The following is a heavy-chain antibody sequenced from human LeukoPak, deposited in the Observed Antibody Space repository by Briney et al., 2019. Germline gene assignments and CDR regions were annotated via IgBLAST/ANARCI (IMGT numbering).Heavy chain of an antibody. Sequence: GGSLRLSCAASGFTFSNYAMSWVRQAPGKGLEWVSAISGSGGSTYYADSVKGRFTIPRDNSKNTLYLQMNSLRAEDTAVYYCAKAYYYDSSGYYPFDYWGQGTLVTVSS. V-gene: IGHV3-23*01. CDR1: GFTFSNYA. CDR3: AKAYYYDSSGYYPFDY. CDR2: ISGSGGST. D-gene: IGHD3-22*01. J-gene: IGHJ4*02.